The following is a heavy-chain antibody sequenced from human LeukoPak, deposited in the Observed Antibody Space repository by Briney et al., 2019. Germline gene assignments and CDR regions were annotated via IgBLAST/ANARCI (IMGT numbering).Heavy chain of an antibody. CDR1: GDSISSYY. D-gene: IGHD1-26*01. CDR2: IYPRGST. J-gene: IGHJ6*04. CDR3: ARGWEANLDV. Sequence: PSETLSLTCTVSGDSISSYYWNWIRQPAAQGLEWIGRIYPRGSTNYSPSLKSRVTMSRDTSTNQLFLKPNSMTAADTAVYYCARGWEANLDVWGKGTTVTVSS. V-gene: IGHV4-4*07.